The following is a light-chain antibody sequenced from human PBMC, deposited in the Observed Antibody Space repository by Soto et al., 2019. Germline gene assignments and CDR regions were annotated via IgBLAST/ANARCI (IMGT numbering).Light chain of an antibody. CDR1: QSISGN. CDR2: HTS. CDR3: QRYDNWPLT. V-gene: IGKV3-15*01. Sequence: ERVMTQSPATLSVSPGESATLSCRASQSISGNLAWYQQIPGLAPRLLIYHTSTRATGVPARFSGSGSGTEFSLTISSLQSEDSAVYYCQRYDNWPLTFGGGTKVDI. J-gene: IGKJ4*01.